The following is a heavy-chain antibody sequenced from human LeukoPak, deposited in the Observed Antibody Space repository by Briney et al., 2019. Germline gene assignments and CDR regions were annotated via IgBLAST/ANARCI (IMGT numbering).Heavy chain of an antibody. D-gene: IGHD6-13*01. J-gene: IGHJ2*01. CDR2: IYYSGST. V-gene: IGHV4-59*01. CDR1: AGSISSYY. Sequence: PSETLSLTCTVSAGSISSYYWSRIRQPPGKGLEWIGYIYYSGSTNYSPSLKSRLTISVDTSKNQFSLKLSSVTAADTAVYYCARTYGSSGLGYFDLWGRGTLVTVSS. CDR3: ARTYGSSGLGYFDL.